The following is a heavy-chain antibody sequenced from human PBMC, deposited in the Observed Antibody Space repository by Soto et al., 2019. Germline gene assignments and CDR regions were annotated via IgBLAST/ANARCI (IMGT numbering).Heavy chain of an antibody. V-gene: IGHV1-2*02. Sequence: QLHLVQSGAVVKKPGASVTVSCSASGYPVTAYYMHWVRQAPGRGLEWMGGINPATGAAKYTQTFQGRVTMTRDPSKSTVFMEPSGLASEDTALFYCARGGGVGVAGSAAFDMWGQGTLVTVSS. D-gene: IGHD3-3*01. CDR2: INPATGAA. CDR3: ARGGGVGVAGSAAFDM. J-gene: IGHJ3*02. CDR1: GYPVTAYY.